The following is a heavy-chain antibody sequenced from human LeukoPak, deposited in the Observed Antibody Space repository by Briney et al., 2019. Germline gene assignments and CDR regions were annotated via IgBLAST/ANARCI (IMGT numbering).Heavy chain of an antibody. Sequence: ASVKVSCKPSGSTFTTYDINWVRQSTGHGLEWMAWMKPNSGNTGYEQKFQGRVTMTGNTSISTAYMELSSLSCEDTAVYYCARVAGNCGGDCYRLVYWGQGTLVTVFS. CDR3: ARVAGNCGGDCYRLVY. CDR1: GSTFTTYD. CDR2: MKPNSGNT. D-gene: IGHD2-21*01. J-gene: IGHJ4*02. V-gene: IGHV1-8*01.